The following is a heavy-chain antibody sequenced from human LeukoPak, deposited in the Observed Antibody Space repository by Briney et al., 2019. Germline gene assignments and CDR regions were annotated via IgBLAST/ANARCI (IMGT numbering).Heavy chain of an antibody. CDR2: IYSGGST. CDR1: GFTVSSNY. J-gene: IGHJ5*02. CDR3: ARDRAEGTVAGFRFDP. V-gene: IGHV3-53*04. D-gene: IGHD6-19*01. Sequence: GGSLRLSCAASGFTVSSNYMSWVRQAPGKGLEWVSVIYSGGSTYYADSVKGRFTISRHNSNNTLYLQMNSLRTEDTAMYYCARDRAEGTVAGFRFDPWGQGTLVTVSS.